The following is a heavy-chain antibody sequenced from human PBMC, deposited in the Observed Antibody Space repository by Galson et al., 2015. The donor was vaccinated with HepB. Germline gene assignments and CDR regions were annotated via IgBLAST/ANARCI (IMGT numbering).Heavy chain of an antibody. CDR1: GYKLTTQW. D-gene: IGHD1-26*01. Sequence: QSGAEVKKPGESLRISCRVSGYKLTTQWIAWVRQMPGKGLEWMGNIYPGDSDTRYSPSFQGQVTISVDKSTNTTYLQWSSLKASDSAMYFCARRGGTYFFDYWGQGTLVTVSS. CDR3: ARRGGTYFFDY. J-gene: IGHJ4*02. CDR2: IYPGDSDT. V-gene: IGHV5-51*03.